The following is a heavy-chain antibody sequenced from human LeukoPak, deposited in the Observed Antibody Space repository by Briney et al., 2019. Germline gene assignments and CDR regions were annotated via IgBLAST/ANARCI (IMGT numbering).Heavy chain of an antibody. CDR1: GGSVSSYY. V-gene: IGHV4-59*02. J-gene: IGHJ4*02. D-gene: IGHD4-17*01. Sequence: SETLSLTCTVSGGSVSSYYWSWIRQPPGKGLEWIGYIYYSGSTNYNPSLKSRVTISVDTSKNQFSLKLSSVTAADTAVYHCARDSLYGVVDYWGQGTLVTVSS. CDR2: IYYSGST. CDR3: ARDSLYGVVDY.